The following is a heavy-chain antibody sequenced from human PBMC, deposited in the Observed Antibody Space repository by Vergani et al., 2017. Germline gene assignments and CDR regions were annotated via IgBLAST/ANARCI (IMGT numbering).Heavy chain of an antibody. CDR2: IYYSGST. CDR1: GGSISSSSHF. CDR3: ARHDSGHYDSSYYGLDV. D-gene: IGHD3-16*01. J-gene: IGHJ6*02. V-gene: IGHV4-39*01. Sequence: QLHLQESGPGLVKPSETLSLTCTLSGGSISSSSHFWGWLRQTPGKGLEWIGSIYYSGSTYYNPSLKSRVSISVDTSKNQFSLKLSSVTAADSAVYYCARHDSGHYDSSYYGLDVWGQGTTVTVSS.